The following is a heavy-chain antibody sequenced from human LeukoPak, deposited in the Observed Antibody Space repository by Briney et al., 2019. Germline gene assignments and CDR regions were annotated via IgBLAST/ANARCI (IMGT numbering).Heavy chain of an antibody. Sequence: GGSLRLSCAASGLLVSSNYMSWVRPAPGKGLEWVSVIYSGGGTYYADSVKGRFTISRDNSNTTLYLQMNSLRGDDTAVYYCARGGEDIWGPGTTVTVSS. CDR1: GLLVSSNY. D-gene: IGHD2-21*01. CDR2: IYSGGGT. CDR3: ARGGEDI. V-gene: IGHV3-66*01. J-gene: IGHJ6*02.